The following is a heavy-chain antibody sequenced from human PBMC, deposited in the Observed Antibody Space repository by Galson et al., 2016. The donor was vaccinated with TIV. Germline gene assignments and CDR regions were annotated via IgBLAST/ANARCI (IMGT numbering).Heavy chain of an antibody. Sequence: SLRLSCAASGLTVSINYMTWVRQAPGKGLEWVSLISDGGNTYYSDSVKGRLTISRDNSNNTPDLQINSLRVEDTAVYYYARDRVVDATYYYYYYGIDVWGQGAAVTVSS. V-gene: IGHV3-66*02. CDR2: ISDGGNT. CDR3: ARDRVVDATYYYYYYGIDV. D-gene: IGHD2-15*01. J-gene: IGHJ6*02. CDR1: GLTVSINY.